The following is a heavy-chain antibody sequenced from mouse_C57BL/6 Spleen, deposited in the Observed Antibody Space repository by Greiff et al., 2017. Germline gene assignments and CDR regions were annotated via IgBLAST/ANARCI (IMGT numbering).Heavy chain of an antibody. CDR2: ISSGGDYI. D-gene: IGHD2-3*01. Sequence: EVMLVESGEGLVKPGGSLKLSCAASGFTFSSYAMSWVRQTPEKRLEWVAYISSGGDYIYYADTVKGRFTISRDNARNTLYLQMSSLKSEDTAMYYCTRGVYDGYLAWFAYWGQGTLVTVSA. J-gene: IGHJ3*01. CDR3: TRGVYDGYLAWFAY. CDR1: GFTFSSYA. V-gene: IGHV5-9-1*02.